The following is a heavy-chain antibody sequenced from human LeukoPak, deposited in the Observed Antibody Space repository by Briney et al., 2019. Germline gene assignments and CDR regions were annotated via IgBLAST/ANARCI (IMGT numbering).Heavy chain of an antibody. V-gene: IGHV4-59*01. Sequence: PSETLSLTCTASGGSISSYYWSWIRQPPGKGLEWIGYIYYSGSTNYNPSLKSRVTISVDTSKNQFSLKLSSVTAADTAVYYCAREGGDGYFDLWGRGTLVTVSS. CDR3: AREGGDGYFDL. CDR2: IYYSGST. D-gene: IGHD3-10*01. J-gene: IGHJ2*01. CDR1: GGSISSYY.